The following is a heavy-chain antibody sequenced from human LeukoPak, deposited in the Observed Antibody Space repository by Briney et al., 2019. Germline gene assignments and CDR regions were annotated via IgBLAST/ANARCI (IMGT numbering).Heavy chain of an antibody. CDR1: GGSISSYY. Sequence: SETLSHTCTVSGGSISSYYWSWIRQPPGKGLEWIGYIYYSGSTNYNPSLKSRVTISVDTSKNQFSLKLSSVTAADTAVYYCARTPLKYYYDSSGTFDYWGQGTLVTVSS. CDR2: IYYSGST. CDR3: ARTPLKYYYDSSGTFDY. V-gene: IGHV4-59*08. D-gene: IGHD3-22*01. J-gene: IGHJ4*02.